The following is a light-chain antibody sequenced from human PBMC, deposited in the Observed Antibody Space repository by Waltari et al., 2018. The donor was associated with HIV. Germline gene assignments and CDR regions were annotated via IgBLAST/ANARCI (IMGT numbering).Light chain of an antibody. CDR3: YSEPGSGRV. Sequence: SVELTQPSSVSVSPGQTVTISCSGDVLAEKFGRWFQPKPGQAPILLIDRDTERPLGIPERFSGSKLGTTSTLIITEAQTDDEAGYYCYSEPGSGRVFGGGTHVTVL. V-gene: IGLV3-27*01. CDR1: VLAEKF. CDR2: RDT. J-gene: IGLJ3*02.